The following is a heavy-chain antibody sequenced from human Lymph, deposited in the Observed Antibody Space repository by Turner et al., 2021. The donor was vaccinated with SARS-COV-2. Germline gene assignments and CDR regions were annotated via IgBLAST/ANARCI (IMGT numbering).Heavy chain of an antibody. CDR3: ARSRDLQSMVRGVDPFDY. D-gene: IGHD3-10*01. J-gene: IGHJ4*02. CDR2: INPNSGGT. CDR1: GYTFTGYY. V-gene: IGHV1-2*02. Sequence: QVQLVQSGAEVKKPGASVKVSCKASGYTFTGYYIHWVRQAPGQGLEWMGWINPNSGGTNYAQRFQGRVTMTRDTSLSTAYMQLSRLRSDDTAVYYCARSRDLQSMVRGVDPFDYRGQGTLVTVSS.